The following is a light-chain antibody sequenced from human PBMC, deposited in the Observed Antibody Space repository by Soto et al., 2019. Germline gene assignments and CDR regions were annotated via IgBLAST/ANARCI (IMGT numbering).Light chain of an antibody. CDR2: DAS. V-gene: IGKV1-5*01. CDR1: QTVRNW. CDR3: QQYHTYST. J-gene: IGKJ1*01. Sequence: DIQMTQSPSTLAASVGDRVTITCRASQTVRNWLAWYQQKPGKAPSVLIYDASTLKSGVPSRFSGSGSGTDFTLTISSLQPDDFAPYYCQQYHTYSTFGQGTKVEIK.